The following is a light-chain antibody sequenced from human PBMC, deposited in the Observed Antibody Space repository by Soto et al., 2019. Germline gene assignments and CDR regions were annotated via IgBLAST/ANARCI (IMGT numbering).Light chain of an antibody. J-gene: IGKJ4*01. CDR3: HLYNIWQLT. V-gene: IGKV3D-15*03. CDR1: QTVRDN. CDR2: GAS. Sequence: EIVMTQSPATLSVSPGERATLSCRASQTVRDNLAWYQQKPGQAPRLLIYGASIRATGIPARFSGSWSEKELTLTITSLQSEDFAIYYCHLYNIWQLTYGGGTKVEIK.